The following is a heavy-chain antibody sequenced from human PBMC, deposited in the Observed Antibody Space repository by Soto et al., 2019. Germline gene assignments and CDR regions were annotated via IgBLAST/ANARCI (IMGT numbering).Heavy chain of an antibody. CDR2: INPATGAA. CDR3: ARGGGVGVAGSAAFDM. CDR1: GYPVTAYY. Sequence: QLHLVQSGAVVKKPGASVTVSCSASGYPVTAYYMHWVRQAPGRGLEWMGGINPATGAAKYTQPFQGRVTMARDTSTSTAFMELSGLTSEDTAVFYCARGGGVGVAGSAAFDMWGQGTLVTVSS. V-gene: IGHV1-2*02. J-gene: IGHJ3*02. D-gene: IGHD3-3*01.